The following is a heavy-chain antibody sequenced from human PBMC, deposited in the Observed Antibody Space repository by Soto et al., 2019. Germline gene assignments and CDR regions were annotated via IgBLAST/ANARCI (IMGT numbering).Heavy chain of an antibody. V-gene: IGHV5-10-1*01. D-gene: IGHD3-22*01. CDR2: IDPSDSQT. CDR3: ARQIYDSDTGPNFQYYFDS. Sequence: VKISCKGSGYSFAGYWITWVRQKPGKGLEWMGRIDPSDSQTYYSPSFRGHVTISVTKSITTVFLQWSSLRASDTAMYYCARQIYDSDTGPNFQYYFDSWGQGTPVTVSS. J-gene: IGHJ4*02. CDR1: GYSFAGYW.